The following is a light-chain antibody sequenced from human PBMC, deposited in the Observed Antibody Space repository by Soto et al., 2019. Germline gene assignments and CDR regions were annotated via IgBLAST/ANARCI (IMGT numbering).Light chain of an antibody. Sequence: QSALTQPASVSASPGQSINISCTGTINDIGTHNLVSWYQQHPGKAPKLVIYEVSNRPSGISDRFSGSKSGQTASLTISGLQTEDEADYFCGSYRSSNTLVVFGGGTQLTVL. J-gene: IGLJ3*02. CDR1: INDIGTHNL. CDR2: EVS. V-gene: IGLV2-14*02. CDR3: GSYRSSNTLVV.